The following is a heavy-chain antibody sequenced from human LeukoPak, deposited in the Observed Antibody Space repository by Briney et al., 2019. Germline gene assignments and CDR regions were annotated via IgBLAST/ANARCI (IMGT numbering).Heavy chain of an antibody. J-gene: IGHJ4*02. CDR1: GYTFISYG. Sequence: SVKVSCTASGYTFISYGISWVRQAPGQGLEWMGGIIPIFGTANYAQKFQGRVTITADESTSTAYMELSSLRSEDTAVYYCARTGWDCGADCYSKFDYWGQGTLVTVSS. CDR3: ARTGWDCGADCYSKFDY. V-gene: IGHV1-69*13. CDR2: IIPIFGTA. D-gene: IGHD2-21*01.